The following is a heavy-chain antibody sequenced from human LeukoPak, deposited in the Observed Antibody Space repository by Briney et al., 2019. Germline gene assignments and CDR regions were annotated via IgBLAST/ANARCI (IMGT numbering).Heavy chain of an antibody. CDR1: GYTFTSYY. CDR3: ARDILTGYYPTY. D-gene: IGHD3-9*01. V-gene: IGHV1-46*01. Sequence: ASVKVSCKASGYTFTSYYMHWVRQAPGQGLEWMGLINPSGGSTSYAQKFQGRVTMTRDTSTSTVYMELNSLRSEETAVYYCARDILTGYYPTYWGQGTLVTVSS. CDR2: INPSGGST. J-gene: IGHJ4*02.